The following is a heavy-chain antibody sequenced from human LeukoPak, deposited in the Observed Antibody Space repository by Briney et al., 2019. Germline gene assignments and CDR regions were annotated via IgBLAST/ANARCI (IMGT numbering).Heavy chain of an antibody. D-gene: IGHD5-24*01. J-gene: IGHJ4*02. Sequence: SETLSLTCAVYGGSFSGYYWSWIRQPPGKGLEWIGEINHSGSTNYNPSLKSRVTISVDTSKNQFSLNLSSVTAADTAVYYCARGGGRRWLQPLDYWGQGTLVNVSS. V-gene: IGHV4-34*01. CDR2: INHSGST. CDR1: GGSFSGYY. CDR3: ARGGGRRWLQPLDY.